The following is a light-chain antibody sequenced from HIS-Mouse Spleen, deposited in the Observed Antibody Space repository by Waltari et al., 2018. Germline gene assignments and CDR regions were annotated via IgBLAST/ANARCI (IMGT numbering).Light chain of an antibody. CDR3: CSYAGSSTWV. V-gene: IGLV2-23*01. J-gene: IGLJ3*02. CDR2: EGS. Sequence: QSALTQPASVSGSPGQSITISCTGTSSDVGSYNLVSWYQQHPGKAPKLMIYEGSKRTAVVSNRFPRAKSANTASLTISGLQAEDEADYYCCSYAGSSTWVFGGGTKLTVL. CDR1: SSDVGSYNL.